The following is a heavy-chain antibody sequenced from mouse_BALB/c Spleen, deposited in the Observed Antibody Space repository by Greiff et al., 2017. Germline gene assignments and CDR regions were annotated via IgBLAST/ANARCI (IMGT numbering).Heavy chain of an antibody. V-gene: IGHV1S132*01. CDR3: VRRRYFDV. CDR1: GYTFTSYW. CDR2: IFPGTGTT. J-gene: IGHJ1*01. Sequence: QVQLQQSGAELVKPGASVKLSCKTSGYTFTSYWIQWVKQRPGQGLGWIGEIFPGTGTTYYNEKFKGKATLTIDTSSSTAYMQLSSLTSEDSAVYCCVRRRYFDVWGAGTTVTVSS.